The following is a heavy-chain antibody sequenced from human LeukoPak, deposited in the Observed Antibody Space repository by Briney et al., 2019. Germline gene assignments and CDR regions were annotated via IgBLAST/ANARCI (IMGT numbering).Heavy chain of an antibody. V-gene: IGHV1-2*02. CDR3: ARDIVVVPAAILSGYYYYYMDV. CDR2: INPNSGGT. Sequence: ASVKVSCKASGYTFTGYYMHWVRQAPGQGLEWMGWINPNSGGTNYAQKFQGRDTMTRDTSISTAYIELSRLRSDDTAVYYCARDIVVVPAAILSGYYYYYMDVWGKGTTVTVSS. CDR1: GYTFTGYY. J-gene: IGHJ6*03. D-gene: IGHD2-2*01.